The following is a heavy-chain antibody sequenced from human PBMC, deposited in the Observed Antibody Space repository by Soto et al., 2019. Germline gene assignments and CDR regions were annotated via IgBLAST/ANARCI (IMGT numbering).Heavy chain of an antibody. CDR2: FYDSGST. CDR3: AASAPPATNYYYAMDV. Sequence: SETLSLTCTVSGGSVSGGSFYWSWIRRPPGKGLEWIGYFYDSGSTNYNPSLRSRVTMSVDTSKNQFSLKLSSVTAADTAVYYCAASAPPATNYYYAMDVWGQGTTVTVS. D-gene: IGHD5-12*01. V-gene: IGHV4-61*01. J-gene: IGHJ6*02. CDR1: GGSVSGGSFY.